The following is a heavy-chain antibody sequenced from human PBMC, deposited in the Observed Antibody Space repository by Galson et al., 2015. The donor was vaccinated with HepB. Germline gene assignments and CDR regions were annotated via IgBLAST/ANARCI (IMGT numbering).Heavy chain of an antibody. Sequence: QSGAEVKKPGESLKISCKASGGTFSSYAISWVRQAPGQGLEWMGRIIPILGIANYAQKFQGRVTITADKSTSTAYMELSSLRSEDTAVYYCAREALAVTTYYYGMDVWGQGTTVTVSS. D-gene: IGHD4-17*01. V-gene: IGHV1-69*04. CDR3: AREALAVTTYYYGMDV. J-gene: IGHJ6*02. CDR2: IIPILGIA. CDR1: GGTFSSYA.